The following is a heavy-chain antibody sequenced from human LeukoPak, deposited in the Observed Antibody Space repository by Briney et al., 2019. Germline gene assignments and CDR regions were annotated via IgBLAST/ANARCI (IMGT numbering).Heavy chain of an antibody. CDR1: GFTVSSNY. Sequence: PGGSLRLSCAASGFTVSSNYMSWVRQAPGKWLEWVSVIYSGGSTYYADSVKGRFTISRDNSKNTLYLQMNSLRAEDTAVYYCARDLLVYYGSGSYYNSWGQGTLVTVSS. J-gene: IGHJ4*02. CDR2: IYSGGST. V-gene: IGHV3-66*02. CDR3: ARDLLVYYGSGSYYNS. D-gene: IGHD3-10*01.